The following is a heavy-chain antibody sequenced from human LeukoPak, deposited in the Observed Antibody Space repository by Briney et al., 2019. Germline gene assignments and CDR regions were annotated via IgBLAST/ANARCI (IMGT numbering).Heavy chain of an antibody. CDR2: ISAYNGNT. D-gene: IGHD2-2*01. CDR1: GYTFTSYG. Sequence: ASVKVSCKASGYTFTSYGISWVRQAPGQGLEWMGWISAYNGNTNYAQKLQGRVTMTTDTSTSTAYMELRSLRSDDTAVYYCARGVVVVPAAMIDIDYYGMDVWGKGTTVTVSS. J-gene: IGHJ6*04. V-gene: IGHV1-18*04. CDR3: ARGVVVVPAAMIDIDYYGMDV.